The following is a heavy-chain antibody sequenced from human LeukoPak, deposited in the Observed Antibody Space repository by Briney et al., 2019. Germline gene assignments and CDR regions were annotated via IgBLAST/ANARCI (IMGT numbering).Heavy chain of an antibody. J-gene: IGHJ4*02. CDR3: AKGAYDYIEMGYFDY. D-gene: IGHD5-12*01. CDR2: IIGSSGDT. V-gene: IGHV3-23*01. CDR1: GFSFSNFA. Sequence: GGSLRLSCAASGFSFSNFAMSWVRQAPGKGLEWVSLIIGSSGDTFYADSVKGRFTISRDNSKNRLYLQINSLRAEDTALYYCAKGAYDYIEMGYFDYWGQGTLVTVSS.